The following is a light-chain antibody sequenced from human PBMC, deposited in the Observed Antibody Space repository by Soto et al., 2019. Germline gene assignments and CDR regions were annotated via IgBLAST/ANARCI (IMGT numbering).Light chain of an antibody. CDR3: QQYNSIWT. V-gene: IGKV1-5*03. J-gene: IGKJ1*01. CDR1: QTIHSW. CDR2: KAS. Sequence: DIQMTQSPSTLSASVGDRVTSTCRASQTIHSWLAWYQQKPGKAPRLLIYKASTLESEVPSRFSGSGSGTEFTLTISSLQPEDFATYYCQQYNSIWTFGQGTKVDIK.